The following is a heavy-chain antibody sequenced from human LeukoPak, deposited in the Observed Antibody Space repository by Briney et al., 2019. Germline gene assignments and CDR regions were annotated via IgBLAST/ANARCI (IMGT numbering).Heavy chain of an antibody. CDR1: GFTFSSYV. D-gene: IGHD3-10*01. CDR3: AREGYYGSGSPPSLYFDY. J-gene: IGHJ4*02. V-gene: IGHV3-30-3*01. Sequence: GGSLRLPCAASGFTFSSYVIHWVRQAPGKGLEWVAVTSSDLNVKLYADSVKGRFTISRDNSRSTLYLQMNSLRPEDTAIYYCAREGYYGSGSPPSLYFDYWGQGTLVTVSS. CDR2: TSSDLNVK.